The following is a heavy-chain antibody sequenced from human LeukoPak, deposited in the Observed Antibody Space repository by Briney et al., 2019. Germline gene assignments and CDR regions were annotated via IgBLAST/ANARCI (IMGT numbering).Heavy chain of an antibody. V-gene: IGHV4-59*01. Sequence: SETLSLTCTVSGGSISSYYWSWIRQPPGKGLEWIGYIYYSGSTNYNPSLKSRVTISVDTSKNQFSLKLSSVTAADTAVYYCARNAFDSSGYYYFDYWGQGTLVTVSS. CDR1: GGSISSYY. D-gene: IGHD3-22*01. CDR3: ARNAFDSSGYYYFDY. CDR2: IYYSGST. J-gene: IGHJ4*02.